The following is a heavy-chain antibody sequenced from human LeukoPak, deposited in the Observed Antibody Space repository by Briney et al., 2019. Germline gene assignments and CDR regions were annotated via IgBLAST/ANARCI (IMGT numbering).Heavy chain of an antibody. V-gene: IGHV4-59*08. D-gene: IGHD3-16*02. CDR3: ARHPIYYDYVWGSYRPWYFDY. CDR1: GGSFSSYY. CDR2: IYYSGST. J-gene: IGHJ4*02. Sequence: SETLSLTCTVSGGSFSSYYWSWIRQPPGKGLEWIGYIYYSGSTNYNPSLKSRVTISVDTSKNQFSLKLSSVTAADTAVYYCARHPIYYDYVWGSYRPWYFDYWGQGTLVTVSS.